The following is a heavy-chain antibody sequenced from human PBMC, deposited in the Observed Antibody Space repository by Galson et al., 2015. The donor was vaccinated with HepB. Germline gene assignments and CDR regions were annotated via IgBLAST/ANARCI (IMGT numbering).Heavy chain of an antibody. D-gene: IGHD3-10*01. CDR2: INAGNGNA. J-gene: IGHJ6*02. V-gene: IGHV1-3*01. Sequence: SVKVSCKASGYTFTSYAMHWVRQAPGQRLEWMGWINAGNGNAKYSQKFQGRVTITRDTSASTAHMELSSLRSEDTAVYYCARDKGMVRGVITSSHGMDVWGQGTTVTVSS. CDR1: GYTFTSYA. CDR3: ARDKGMVRGVITSSHGMDV.